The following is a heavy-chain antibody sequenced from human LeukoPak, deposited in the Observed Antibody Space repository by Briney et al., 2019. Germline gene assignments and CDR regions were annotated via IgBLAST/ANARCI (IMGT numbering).Heavy chain of an antibody. Sequence: GGSLRLSCAASGFAFSSYNMNWVRQAPGKGLEWISYVGSSGSPTHYADSVGGRFTISRDNAKNSLYLQMNSLRDEDTAVYFCARRPYSDTSGRLSDVWGQGTTATVSS. V-gene: IGHV3-48*02. J-gene: IGHJ6*02. CDR1: GFAFSSYN. CDR3: ARRPYSDTSGRLSDV. CDR2: VGSSGSPT. D-gene: IGHD3-22*01.